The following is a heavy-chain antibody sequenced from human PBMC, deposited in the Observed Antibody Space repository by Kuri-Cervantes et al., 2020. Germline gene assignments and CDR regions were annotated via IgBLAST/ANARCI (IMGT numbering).Heavy chain of an antibody. CDR3: ARDLDVLRYFDWLPNSNYCYYYGMDV. CDR1: GYTFTSYY. V-gene: IGHV1-46*01. CDR2: INPSGGST. J-gene: IGHJ6*02. Sequence: ASVKVSCKASGYTFTSYYMHWVRQAPGQGLEWMGIINPSGGSTSYAQKFQGRVTMTRDTSTSTVYMELSSLRSEDTAVYYCARDLDVLRYFDWLPNSNYCYYYGMDVWGQGTTVTVSS. D-gene: IGHD3-9*01.